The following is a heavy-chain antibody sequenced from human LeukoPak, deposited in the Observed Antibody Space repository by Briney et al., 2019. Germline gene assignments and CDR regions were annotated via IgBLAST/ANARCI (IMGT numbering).Heavy chain of an antibody. Sequence: PGGSLRLSCAASGFTFSSYGMHWVRQAPGKGLEWVAVISYDGSNKYYADSVKGRFTISRDNSKNTLYLQMNSLRAEDTAVYYCARGDPSDWFDPWGQGTLVTVSS. J-gene: IGHJ5*02. CDR2: ISYDGSNK. CDR1: GFTFSSYG. CDR3: ARGDPSDWFDP. V-gene: IGHV3-30*03.